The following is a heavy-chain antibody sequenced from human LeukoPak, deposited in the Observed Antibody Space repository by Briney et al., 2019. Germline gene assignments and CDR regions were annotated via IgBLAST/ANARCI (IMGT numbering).Heavy chain of an antibody. D-gene: IGHD3-22*01. V-gene: IGHV3-23*01. Sequence: GGSLRLSCAVSGFTFTCYDYWVHQAPGKGLEWVSAISDSGGRINYADSVKGRFTISRDNSKNTLYLQMNSLRAEETAVYYCAKKTWDSSAWYFFDYWGQGTLVTVSS. CDR2: ISDSGGRI. J-gene: IGHJ4*02. CDR3: AKKTWDSSAWYFFDY. CDR1: GFTFTCYD.